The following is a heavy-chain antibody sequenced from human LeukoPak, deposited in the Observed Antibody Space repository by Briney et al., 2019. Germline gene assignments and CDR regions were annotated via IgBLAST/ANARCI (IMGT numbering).Heavy chain of an antibody. J-gene: IGHJ5*02. Sequence: SETLSLTCAVYGGSFSGYYWSWIRQPPGKGLEWIGTIYYSGTTYYNPSLKSRVTISVDTSKNQFSLKLTSVTAADTAMYYCARQEGVAATPNWFDPWGQGSLVTVSS. CDR2: IYYSGTT. CDR3: ARQEGVAATPNWFDP. V-gene: IGHV4-34*01. D-gene: IGHD2-15*01. CDR1: GGSFSGYY.